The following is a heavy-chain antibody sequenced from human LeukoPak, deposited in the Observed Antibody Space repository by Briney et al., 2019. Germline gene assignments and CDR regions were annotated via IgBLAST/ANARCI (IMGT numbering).Heavy chain of an antibody. D-gene: IGHD2-2*01. J-gene: IGHJ3*02. CDR1: GYTFTSYD. V-gene: IGHV1-2*02. Sequence: ASVKVSCKASGYTFTSYDINWVRQATGQGLEWMGWINPNNGGSNHAQKFQGRVTLNTDTSITTASMELDRLSSDDTAVYYCACRYCASSNCDNIAFDIWGQGTMVTVSS. CDR3: ACRYCASSNCDNIAFDI. CDR2: INPNNGGS.